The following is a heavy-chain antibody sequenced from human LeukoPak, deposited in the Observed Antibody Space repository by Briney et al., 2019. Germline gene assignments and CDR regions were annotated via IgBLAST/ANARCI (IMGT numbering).Heavy chain of an antibody. V-gene: IGHV4-39*01. Sequence: SETLSLTCTVSGGSISSSSYCWGWIRQPPGKGLEWIGSIYYSGSTYYNPSLKSRVTISVDTSKNQFSLKLSSVTAADTAVYYCASRGELSTTEDYWGQGTLVTVSS. CDR1: GGSISSSSYC. D-gene: IGHD3-16*02. J-gene: IGHJ4*02. CDR3: ASRGELSTTEDY. CDR2: IYYSGST.